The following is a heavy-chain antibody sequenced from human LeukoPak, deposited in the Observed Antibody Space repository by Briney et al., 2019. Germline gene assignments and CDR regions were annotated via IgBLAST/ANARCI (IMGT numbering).Heavy chain of an antibody. D-gene: IGHD6-19*01. V-gene: IGHV3-21*01. CDR1: GFTFSSYS. CDR2: ISSSSSYI. Sequence: KPGGSLRLSCAASGFTFSSYSMNWVRQAPGKGLEWVSSISSSSSYIYYADSVKGRFTISRDNAKNSLYPQMNSLRAEDTAVYYCARDGHSSGWYVDYWGQGTLVTVSS. J-gene: IGHJ4*02. CDR3: ARDGHSSGWYVDY.